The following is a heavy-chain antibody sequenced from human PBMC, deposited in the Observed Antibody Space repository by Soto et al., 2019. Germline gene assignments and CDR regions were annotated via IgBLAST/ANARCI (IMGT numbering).Heavy chain of an antibody. CDR2: IIPIFGTA. CDR1: GGTFSSYA. CDR3: ARARYYDILTGYLTVDMDV. Sequence: SVKVSCKASGGTFSSYAISWVRQAPGQGLEWMGGIIPIFGTANYAQKFQGRVTITADESTSTAYMELSSLRSEDTAVYYCARARYYDILTGYLTVDMDVWGQGTTVTVSS. V-gene: IGHV1-69*13. J-gene: IGHJ6*02. D-gene: IGHD3-9*01.